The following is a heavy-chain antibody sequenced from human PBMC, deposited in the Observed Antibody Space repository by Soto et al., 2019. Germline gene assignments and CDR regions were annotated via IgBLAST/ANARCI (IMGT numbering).Heavy chain of an antibody. CDR1: GGTVSSYT. D-gene: IGHD4-4*01. J-gene: IGHJ4*02. V-gene: IGHV1-69*02. Sequence: QVQLVQSGSEVKKPGSSVKVSCKASGGTVSSYTFSWVRQSPGQGLEWMGRIIPILDLAYYASRFQGRVTITADKSTSPAYVELNRLRSGDTPGYYCATNRNVGVHSDYALDDWGQGTLVTVSS. CDR2: IIPILDLA. CDR3: ATNRNVGVHSDYALDD.